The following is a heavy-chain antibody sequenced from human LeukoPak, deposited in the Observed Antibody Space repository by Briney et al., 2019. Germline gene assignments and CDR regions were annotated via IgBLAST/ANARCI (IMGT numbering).Heavy chain of an antibody. CDR3: ARVGFYGDYVGVFYYYMDV. D-gene: IGHD4-17*01. CDR1: GGSFSGYH. V-gene: IGHV4-34*01. J-gene: IGHJ6*03. CDR2: INHSGST. Sequence: SETLSLTCAVYGGSFSGYHWSWIRQPPGKGLEWIGEINHSGSTNYNPSLKSRVTISVDTSKNQFSLKLSSVTAADTAVYYCARVGFYGDYVGVFYYYMDVWGKGTTVTISS.